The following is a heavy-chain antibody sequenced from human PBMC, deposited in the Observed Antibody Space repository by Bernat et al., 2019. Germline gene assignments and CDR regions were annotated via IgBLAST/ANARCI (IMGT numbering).Heavy chain of an antibody. Sequence: EVRLVESGGALVQPGGSLRLSCAASGLTFSGSAMHWVRQASGKGLEWVGRIRGKANKSATAYTASVEGRFTISRDDSRNTAYLPMNSLKIEDTAVYFCTCPPGDYDVFDFWGPGTPVTVSS. CDR3: TCPPGDYDVFDF. D-gene: IGHD4-17*01. CDR1: GLTFSGSA. CDR2: IRGKANKSAT. V-gene: IGHV3-73*02. J-gene: IGHJ4*02.